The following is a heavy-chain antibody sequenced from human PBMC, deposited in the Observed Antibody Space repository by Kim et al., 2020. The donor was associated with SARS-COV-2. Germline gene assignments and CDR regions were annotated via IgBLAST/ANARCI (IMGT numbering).Heavy chain of an antibody. V-gene: IGHV3-23*01. CDR1: GFTIRTYG. D-gene: IGHD3-10*01. J-gene: IGHJ4*02. CDR2: ITSSGVHT. Sequence: GGSLRLSFAASGFTIRTYGMSWVRQAPGKGLEWVSSITSSGVHTYYVDPVKGRFTISRDSSKNTLYLLMNSLRAEDTAVYYCAKEWWVGWGQGTLVTVSS. CDR3: AKEWWVG.